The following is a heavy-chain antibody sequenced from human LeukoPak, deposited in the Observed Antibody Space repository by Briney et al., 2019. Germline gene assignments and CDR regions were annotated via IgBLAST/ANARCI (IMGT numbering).Heavy chain of an antibody. CDR2: ISGSGGST. V-gene: IGHV3-23*01. J-gene: IGHJ5*02. CDR3: AKDPDSGPSGS. Sequence: GGSLRLSCAASGFTFSSYAMSWVRQAPGKGLEWVSAISGSGGSTYYADSVKGRFTISRDNSKNTLYLQMNSLRAGATAVYYCAKDPDSGPSGSWGQGNLVTVSS. D-gene: IGHD6-25*01. CDR1: GFTFSSYA.